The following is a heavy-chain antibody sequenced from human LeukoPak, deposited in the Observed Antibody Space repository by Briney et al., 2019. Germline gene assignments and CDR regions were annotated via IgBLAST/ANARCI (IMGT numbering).Heavy chain of an antibody. Sequence: GASVKVSCKASGYTFSSNAINWVRQAPGQGLEWMGWIDTNTGNPTYAQGFTGQFVFSLDTSVSTAYLQISSLKAEDTAEYYCARHDNDDDFDYWGQGTLVTVSS. CDR2: IDTNTGNP. J-gene: IGHJ4*02. CDR3: ARHDNDDDFDY. V-gene: IGHV7-4-1*02. CDR1: GYTFSSNA. D-gene: IGHD3-16*01.